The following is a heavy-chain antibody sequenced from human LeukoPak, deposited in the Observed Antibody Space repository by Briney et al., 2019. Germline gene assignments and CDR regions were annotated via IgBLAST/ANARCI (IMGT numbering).Heavy chain of an antibody. CDR3: AKENSGTYLYYFDY. CDR1: GFTFASFA. D-gene: IGHD1-26*01. V-gene: IGHV3-23*01. J-gene: IGHJ4*02. CDR2: ISGGDGST. Sequence: PGGSLRLSCAASGFTFASFAMSWVRQAPGKGLEWVSAISGGDGSTYYTDSVKGRFTISTDNSKNMLYLQVNSLRPEDTAVYYCAKENSGTYLYYFDYWGQGTLVTVSS.